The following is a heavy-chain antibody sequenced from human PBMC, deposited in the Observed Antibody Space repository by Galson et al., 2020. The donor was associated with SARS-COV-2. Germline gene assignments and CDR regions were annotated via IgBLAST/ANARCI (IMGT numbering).Heavy chain of an antibody. CDR2: IYYNGTT. Sequence: SETLSLTCSVSGGSISSSIYYWGWIRQPPGKGLDWIGTIYYNGTTYYTPSLKSRVTISVDTSQDQFSLRLRSVTVADTAIYYCARHHSWGNYPANYCYYGLDVWGQGATVSVSS. J-gene: IGHJ6*02. CDR3: ARHHSWGNYPANYCYYGLDV. V-gene: IGHV4-39*01. CDR1: GGSISSSIYY. D-gene: IGHD1-26*01.